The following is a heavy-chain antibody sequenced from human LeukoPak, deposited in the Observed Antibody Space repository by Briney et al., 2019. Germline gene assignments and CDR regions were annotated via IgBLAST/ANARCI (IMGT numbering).Heavy chain of an antibody. Sequence: PGGSLRLSCAVSGFTFSSYSMNWVRQAPGKGLEWVSSISTSSSYIYYADSVKGRFTISRDNAKNSLYLQMNSLRAEDTAVYYCARDYGGSSPFDYWGQGTLVTVSS. CDR3: ARDYGGSSPFDY. CDR2: ISTSSSYI. V-gene: IGHV3-21*01. J-gene: IGHJ4*02. CDR1: GFTFSSYS. D-gene: IGHD4-23*01.